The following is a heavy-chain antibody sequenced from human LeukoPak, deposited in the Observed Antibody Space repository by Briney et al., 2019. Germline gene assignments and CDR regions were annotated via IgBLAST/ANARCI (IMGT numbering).Heavy chain of an antibody. CDR3: ARVRAGYCTSTSCYTGMDV. V-gene: IGHV1-8*01. CDR2: MNPNSGNT. CDR1: GYTFTNYD. D-gene: IGHD2-2*01. J-gene: IGHJ6*02. Sequence: ASVRVSSTASGYTFTNYDINWVRQATGQGLEWMGWMNPNSGNTGYAQKFQGRVTMTRTTYITTAYMELSSLRSEDTAIYYCARVRAGYCTSTSCYTGMDVWGQGTTVTVSS.